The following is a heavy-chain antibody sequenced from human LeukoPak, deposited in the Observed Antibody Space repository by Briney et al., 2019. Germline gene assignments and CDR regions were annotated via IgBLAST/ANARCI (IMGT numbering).Heavy chain of an antibody. CDR1: GFTFITYS. J-gene: IGHJ4*02. D-gene: IGHD3-10*01. Sequence: PGGSLRLSCAASGFTFITYSMNWVRQAPGKGLEWVSSISSSSSSYIYYADSVKGRFTISRDNAKNSLYLQMNSLRAEDTAVYYCARDQGGSDFRGVTDIDYWGQGTLVTVSS. CDR3: ARDQGGSDFRGVTDIDY. CDR2: ISSSSSSYI. V-gene: IGHV3-21*01.